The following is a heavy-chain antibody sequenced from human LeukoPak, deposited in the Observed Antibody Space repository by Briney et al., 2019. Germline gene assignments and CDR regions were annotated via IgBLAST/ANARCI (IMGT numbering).Heavy chain of an antibody. CDR3: AREIHNYDFWSGYLNWFDP. CDR2: ISAYNGNT. D-gene: IGHD3-3*01. CDR1: GYTFTSYG. V-gene: IGHV1-18*01. J-gene: IGHJ5*02. Sequence: ASVNVSCKASGYTFTSYGISWVRQAPGRGLEWMGWISAYNGNTNYAQKLQGRVTMTTDTSTSTAYMELRSLRSDDTAVYYCAREIHNYDFWSGYLNWFDPWGQGTLVTVSS.